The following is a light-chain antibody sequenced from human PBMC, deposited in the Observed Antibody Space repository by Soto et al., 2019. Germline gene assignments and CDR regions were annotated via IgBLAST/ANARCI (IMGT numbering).Light chain of an antibody. J-gene: IGKJ5*01. CDR2: DAS. CDR3: QQFNTYPIT. V-gene: IGKV1-13*02. CDR1: QGISSA. Sequence: AIQLTQSPSSLSASVGDRVTITCRASQGISSALAWYQQKPGKAPNLLIFDASNLESGVPSRFSGSGSGTDFTLTISSLQPEDFXTYYCQQFNTYPITFGQGTRLEIK.